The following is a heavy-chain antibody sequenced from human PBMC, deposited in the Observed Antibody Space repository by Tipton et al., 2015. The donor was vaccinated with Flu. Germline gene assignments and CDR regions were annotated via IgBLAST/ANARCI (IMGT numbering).Heavy chain of an antibody. CDR3: ARGGGYSGYEGY. CDR2: INHSGST. V-gene: IGHV4-34*01. CDR1: GGSISSYY. Sequence: TLSLTCTVSGGSISSYYWSWIRQPPGKGLEWIGEINHSGSTNYNPSLKSRVTISVDTSKNQFSLKLSSVTAADTAVYYCARGGGYSGYEGYWGQGTLVTVSS. D-gene: IGHD5-12*01. J-gene: IGHJ4*02.